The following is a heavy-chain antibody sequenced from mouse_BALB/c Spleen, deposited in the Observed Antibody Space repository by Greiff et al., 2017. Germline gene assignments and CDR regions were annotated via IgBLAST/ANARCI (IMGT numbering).Heavy chain of an antibody. CDR2: INPYNDGT. CDR3: ARSQYRWAMDY. V-gene: IGHV1-14*01. Sequence: EVQLVESGPELVKPGASVKMSCKASGYTFTSYVMHWVKQKPGQGLEWIGYINPYNDGTKYNEKFKGKATLTSDKSSSTAYMELSSLTSEDSAVYYCARSQYRWAMDYWGQGTSVTVSS. D-gene: IGHD2-10*02. CDR1: GYTFTSYV. J-gene: IGHJ4*01.